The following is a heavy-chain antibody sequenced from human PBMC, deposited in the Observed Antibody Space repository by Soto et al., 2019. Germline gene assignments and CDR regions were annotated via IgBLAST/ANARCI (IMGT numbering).Heavy chain of an antibody. V-gene: IGHV4-30-4*01. CDR3: ARGPSGDKVHY. J-gene: IGHJ4*02. CDR2: ILDSGTT. CDR1: GGSITSDYSC. Sequence: QVQLQESGPGLVKPSQTLSLTCTVSGGSITSDYSCWSWIRQPPGEGLEWIGHILDSGTTYTNPSLRSQVALSLDTSKNHFSLTLSSVTAADTAVYYCARGPSGDKVHYWGQGALVTVSS. D-gene: IGHD7-27*01.